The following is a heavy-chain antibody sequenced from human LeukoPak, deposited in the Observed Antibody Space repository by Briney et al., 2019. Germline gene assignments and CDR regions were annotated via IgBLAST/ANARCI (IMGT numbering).Heavy chain of an antibody. CDR1: GGSISSNY. Sequence: PSETLSLTCTVSGGSISSNYWSWIRQPPGKGLEWIGYIYYSGSTNYNPSLKSRVTISVDTSKNQFSLKLSSVTAADTAVYYCASLAKVAGSDYWGQGTLVTVSS. D-gene: IGHD6-19*01. CDR3: ASLAKVAGSDY. CDR2: IYYSGST. J-gene: IGHJ4*02. V-gene: IGHV4-59*08.